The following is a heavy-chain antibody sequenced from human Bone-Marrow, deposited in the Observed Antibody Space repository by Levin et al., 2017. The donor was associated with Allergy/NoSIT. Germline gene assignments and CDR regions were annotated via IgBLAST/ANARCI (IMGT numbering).Heavy chain of an antibody. D-gene: IGHD5-12*01. CDR1: GFSLSVAW. CDR3: ATGGGTTLRDIVQASNAFDI. J-gene: IGHJ3*02. V-gene: IGHV3-15*07. CDR2: IKNIYDGGTA. Sequence: GGSLRLSCTVSGFSLSVAWMNWVRQAPGKGLEWVGRIKNIYDGGTADYAAPVKGRFTISRDDSKNTLYLEMNSLRTEDTAVYYCATGGGTTLRDIVQASNAFDIWGQGTLVIVSS.